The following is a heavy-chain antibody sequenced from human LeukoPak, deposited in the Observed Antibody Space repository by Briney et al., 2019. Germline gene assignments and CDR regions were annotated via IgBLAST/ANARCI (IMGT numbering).Heavy chain of an antibody. D-gene: IGHD2-15*01. CDR3: ASVGYCSGGSCYGFGNDDY. CDR2: IYSGGST. J-gene: IGHJ4*02. V-gene: IGHV3-53*01. CDR1: GFTVSSNY. Sequence: PGGSLRLSCAASGFTVSSNYMSWVRQAPGKGLEWVSVIYSGGSTYYADSVKGRFTISRDNSKNTLYLQMNSLRAEDTAVYYCASVGYCSGGSCYGFGNDDYWGQGTLVTVSS.